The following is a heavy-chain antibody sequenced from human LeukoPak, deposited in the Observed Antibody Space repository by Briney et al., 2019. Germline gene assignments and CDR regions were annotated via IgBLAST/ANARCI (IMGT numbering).Heavy chain of an antibody. V-gene: IGHV4-39*01. CDR2: IYYSGST. Sequence: SETLSLTCTVSGGSISSSSYYWGWIRQPPGKGLEWFGSIYYSGSTYYNPSLKSRVTISVDTSKNQFSLKLSSVTAADTAVYYCARHPYIAALSPPDYWGRGTLVTVSS. J-gene: IGHJ4*02. CDR3: ARHPYIAALSPPDY. CDR1: GGSISSSSYY. D-gene: IGHD6-13*01.